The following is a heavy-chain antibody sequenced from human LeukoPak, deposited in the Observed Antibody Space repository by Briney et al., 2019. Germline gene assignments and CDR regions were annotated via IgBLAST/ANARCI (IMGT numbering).Heavy chain of an antibody. CDR3: ARHGYSYGYDEN. CDR2: IIPIFGTA. D-gene: IGHD5-18*01. V-gene: IGHV1-69*05. J-gene: IGHJ4*02. CDR1: GGTFSSYA. Sequence: ASVKVSCKASGGTFSSYAISWVRQAPGQGLEWMGGIIPIFGTANYAQKFQGRVTITTDESTSTAYMELSSLRSEDTAVYYCARHGYSYGYDENWGQGTLVTVSS.